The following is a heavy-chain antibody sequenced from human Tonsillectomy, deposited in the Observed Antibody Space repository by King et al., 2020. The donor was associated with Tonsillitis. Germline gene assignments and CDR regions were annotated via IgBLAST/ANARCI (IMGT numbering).Heavy chain of an antibody. Sequence: VQLVESGGGLVQPGGSLRLSCAASGFTFSSYEMNWVRQAPGKGLEWVSYISSSGDTIYYADSMKGRFTISRDNAKNSLYLQMNSLRGEDTAVYYCARVSVVREIYYYYYYMDIWGKGTTVTVSS. J-gene: IGHJ6*03. D-gene: IGHD3-10*01. CDR3: ARVSVVREIYYYYYYMDI. CDR2: ISSSGDTI. V-gene: IGHV3-48*03. CDR1: GFTFSSYE.